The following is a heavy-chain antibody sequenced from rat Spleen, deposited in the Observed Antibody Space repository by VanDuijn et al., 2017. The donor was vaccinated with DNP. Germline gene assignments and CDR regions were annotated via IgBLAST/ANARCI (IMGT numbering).Heavy chain of an antibody. CDR1: GYTFTTYY. Sequence: QVQLRQSGAEPAKPGSSVKISCKASGYTFTTYYMTWIKQTTGQGLEYIGYINMGSGGTNYNEMFKGKATLTGGKSSSTAFMQLSSLTPDDSAVYYCARGSDGVWFVYWGQGTLVTVSS. CDR2: INMGSGGT. J-gene: IGHJ3*01. V-gene: IGHV1-43*01. D-gene: IGHD4-3*01. CDR3: ARGSDGVWFVY.